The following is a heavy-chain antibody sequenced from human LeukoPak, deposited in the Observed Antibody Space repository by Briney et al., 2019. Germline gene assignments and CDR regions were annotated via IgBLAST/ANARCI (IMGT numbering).Heavy chain of an antibody. CDR3: ARDVRNRVGLNYYHQYMDV. J-gene: IGHJ6*03. Sequence: GGSLRLSCAASGFTVSSNYMGWVRQAPGKGLEWVANINQDGSEKYYVDSVKGRFIISRDNAENSVYLHMNSLRADDTAVYYCARDVRNRVGLNYYHQYMDVWGKGTTVTVSS. CDR2: INQDGSEK. D-gene: IGHD1-26*01. CDR1: GFTVSSNY. V-gene: IGHV3-7*01.